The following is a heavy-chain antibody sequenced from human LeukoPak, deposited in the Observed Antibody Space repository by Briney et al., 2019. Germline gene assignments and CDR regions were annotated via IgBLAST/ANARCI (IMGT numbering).Heavy chain of an antibody. Sequence: GASVKVSCKASGYTFTSYGISWVRRAPGQGLEWMGWISAYNGNTNYAQKLQGRVTMTTDTSTSTAYMELRSLRSDDTAVYYCARGIFLEWLWPFDYWGQGTLVTVSS. D-gene: IGHD3-3*01. CDR3: ARGIFLEWLWPFDY. CDR2: ISAYNGNT. CDR1: GYTFTSYG. V-gene: IGHV1-18*01. J-gene: IGHJ4*02.